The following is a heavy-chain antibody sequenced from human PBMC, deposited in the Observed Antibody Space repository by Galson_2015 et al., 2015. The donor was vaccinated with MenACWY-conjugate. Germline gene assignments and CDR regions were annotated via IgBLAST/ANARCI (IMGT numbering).Heavy chain of an antibody. D-gene: IGHD2-15*01. CDR3: ARGGGYCSGGSCYPPADGMDV. J-gene: IGHJ6*02. Sequence: ETLSLTCTVPGGSISSYYWSWIRQPPGKGLEWIGYIYYSGSTKYNPSLKSRVTISVDTSKNQFSLKLSSVTAADTAVYYCARGGGYCSGGSCYPPADGMDVWGQGTTVTVSS. CDR1: GGSISSYY. CDR2: IYYSGST. V-gene: IGHV4-59*01.